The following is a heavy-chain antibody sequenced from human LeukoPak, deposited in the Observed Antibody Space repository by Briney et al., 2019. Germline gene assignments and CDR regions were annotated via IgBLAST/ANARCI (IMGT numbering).Heavy chain of an antibody. Sequence: PGRSLRLSCAASGFAFSSYAVHWVRQAPGKGLECVAVISHDGSKKYYADFVKGRFTIPRDNSKNTLYLHMNSLIPEDTAVYFCAKDWKFYYVSGSFFPDNWGQGTLVTVSS. CDR2: ISHDGSKK. CDR3: AKDWKFYYVSGSFFPDN. V-gene: IGHV3-30-3*01. CDR1: GFAFSSYA. D-gene: IGHD3-10*01. J-gene: IGHJ4*02.